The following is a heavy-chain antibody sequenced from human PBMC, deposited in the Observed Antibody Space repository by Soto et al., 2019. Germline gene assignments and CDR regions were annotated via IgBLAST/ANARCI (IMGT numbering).Heavy chain of an antibody. CDR1: VYSFTSYW. J-gene: IGHJ5*02. CDR2: IDPSDSYT. D-gene: IGHD2-2*01. CDR3: ARLYCSSTSCPNWFDP. Sequence: PGESLKISCKGSVYSFTSYWISWVRQMPGKGLEWMGRIDPSDSYTNYSPSFQGHVTISADKSISTAYLQWSSLKASDTAMYYCARLYCSSTSCPNWFDPWGQGTLVTVSS. V-gene: IGHV5-10-1*01.